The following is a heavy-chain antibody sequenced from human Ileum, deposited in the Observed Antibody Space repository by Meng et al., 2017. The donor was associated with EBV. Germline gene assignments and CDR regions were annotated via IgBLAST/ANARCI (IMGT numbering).Heavy chain of an antibody. V-gene: IGHV4-4*02. J-gene: IGHJ4*02. CDR3: ARTGVGLAFDY. CDR2: IYHSGST. Sequence: QVQRRESGPGLVKSSGTLSLTCGVSVDSMTNNNWWTWVRQPPGKGLEWIGEIYHSGSTNYNPSLQSRATISVDMSKKQFSLKLRSVTAADTAVYYCARTGVGLAFDYWGLGTLVTVSS. CDR1: VDSMTNNNW. D-gene: IGHD2-8*01.